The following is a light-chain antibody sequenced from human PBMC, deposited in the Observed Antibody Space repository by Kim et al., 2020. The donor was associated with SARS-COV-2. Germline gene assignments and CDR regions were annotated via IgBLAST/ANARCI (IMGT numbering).Light chain of an antibody. CDR3: AVWDEGLRNRL. Sequence: QSVLTQPPSASGTPGQRVTISCSGSSSNIGSNTVNWYQQLPGTAPKLLIYSDYQRASGVPDRFSGSRSGTSASLAISGLLSEDEADYYCAVWDEGLRNRLFGTGTKVTVL. V-gene: IGLV1-44*01. J-gene: IGLJ1*01. CDR2: SDY. CDR1: SSNIGSNT.